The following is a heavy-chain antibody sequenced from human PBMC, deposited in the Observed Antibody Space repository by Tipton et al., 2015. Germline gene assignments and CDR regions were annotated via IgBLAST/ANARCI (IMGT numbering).Heavy chain of an antibody. J-gene: IGHJ4*02. CDR3: ARSDSSGYYYEYFDY. V-gene: IGHV3-21*01. Sequence: GSLRLSCAASGFSFSTYVMSWIRQAPGKGLEWVSSIASSYIYYADAVKGRFTISRDNGKDSLYLQMSSLRAEDTAVYYCARSDSSGYYYEYFDYWGQGTLVTVSS. CDR2: IASSYI. D-gene: IGHD3-22*01. CDR1: GFSFSTYV.